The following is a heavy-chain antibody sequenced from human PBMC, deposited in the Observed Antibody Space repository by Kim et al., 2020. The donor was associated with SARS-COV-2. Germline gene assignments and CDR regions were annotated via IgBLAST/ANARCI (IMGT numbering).Heavy chain of an antibody. CDR1: GFTFSSYS. CDR3: AREDVWDFDY. D-gene: IGHD1-26*01. Sequence: GGSLRLSCAASGFTFSSYSMNWVRQAPGKGLEWVSYISSSSTIYYADSVKGRFTISRDNAKNSLYLQMNSLRAEDTAVYYCAREDVWDFDYWGQGTLVTVSS. J-gene: IGHJ4*02. V-gene: IGHV3-48*04. CDR2: ISSSSTI.